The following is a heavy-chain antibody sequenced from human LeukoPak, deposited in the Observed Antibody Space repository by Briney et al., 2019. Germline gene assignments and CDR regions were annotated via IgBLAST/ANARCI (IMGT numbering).Heavy chain of an antibody. J-gene: IGHJ4*02. V-gene: IGHV1-18*01. D-gene: IGHD3-22*01. CDR2: INANNGNT. CDR3: ARRARLLRGIYYYDSSGASFDY. Sequence: ASVKVSCKASGYTFTSYGISWVRQAPGQGLEWMGWINANNGNTNYAQKLQGRVTMTTDTSTSTAYMELRSLRSDDTAVYYCARRARLLRGIYYYDSSGASFDYWGQGTLVTVSS. CDR1: GYTFTSYG.